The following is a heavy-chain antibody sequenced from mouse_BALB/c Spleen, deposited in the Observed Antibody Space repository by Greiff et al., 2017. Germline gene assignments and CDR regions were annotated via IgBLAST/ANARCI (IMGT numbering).Heavy chain of an antibody. CDR1: GFSLTSYG. CDR3: ARSMISTTVVAGTWMDY. V-gene: IGHV2-9*02. CDR2: IWAGGST. J-gene: IGHJ4*01. Sequence: VMLVESGPGLVAPSQSLSITCTVSGFSLTSYGVHWVRQPPGKGLEWLGVIWAGGSTNYNSALMSRLSISKDNSKSQVFLKMNSLQTDDTAMYYCARSMISTTVVAGTWMDYWGQGTSVTVSS. D-gene: IGHD1-1*01.